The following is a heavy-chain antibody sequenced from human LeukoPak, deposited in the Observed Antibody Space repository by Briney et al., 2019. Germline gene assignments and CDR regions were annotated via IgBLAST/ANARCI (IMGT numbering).Heavy chain of an antibody. Sequence: ASVKVSCKASGYTFTSYHLHWVRQAPGQGLEWMGIINPSGGSPNYAQKLQGRVTMTTDTSTSTAYMELRSLRSDDTAVYYCARDDLFISGYLDYWGQGTLVTVSS. CDR3: ARDDLFISGYLDY. CDR2: INPSGGSP. CDR1: GYTFTSYH. V-gene: IGHV1-46*01. J-gene: IGHJ4*02. D-gene: IGHD1-20*01.